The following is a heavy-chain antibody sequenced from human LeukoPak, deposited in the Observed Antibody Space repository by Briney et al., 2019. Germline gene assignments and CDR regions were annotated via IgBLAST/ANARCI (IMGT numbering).Heavy chain of an antibody. CDR3: AKDLSKQWLATYYFDY. Sequence: PGGSLRLSCAASGFTFSSYGMHWVRQAPGKGLEWVAVIWYDGSNKYYADSVKGRFTISRDNSENTLYLQMNSLRAEDTAVYYCAKDLSKQWLATYYFDYWGQGTLVTVSS. CDR2: IWYDGSNK. CDR1: GFTFSSYG. V-gene: IGHV3-33*06. D-gene: IGHD6-19*01. J-gene: IGHJ4*02.